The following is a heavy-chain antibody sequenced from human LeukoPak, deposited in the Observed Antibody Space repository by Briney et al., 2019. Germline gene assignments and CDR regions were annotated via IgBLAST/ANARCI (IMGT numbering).Heavy chain of an antibody. V-gene: IGHV4-4*02. CDR3: AKLETAHYYGMDV. CDR1: GGSISSSNW. CDR2: IYHSGRT. Sequence: SGTLSLTCAVSGGSISSSNWWSWVRQPPGKGLEWIGEIYHSGRTNYNPSLKSRVTISVDKSKNQFSLKLSSVTAADTAVYYCAKLETAHYYGMDVWGQGTTVTVSS. J-gene: IGHJ6*02. D-gene: IGHD2-21*02.